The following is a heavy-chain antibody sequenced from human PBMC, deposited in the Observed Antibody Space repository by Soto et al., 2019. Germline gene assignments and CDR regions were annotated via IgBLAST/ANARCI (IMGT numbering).Heavy chain of an antibody. CDR3: ARSEATGLDY. D-gene: IGHD1-26*01. J-gene: IGHJ4*02. CDR1: GGSMTSSNW. V-gene: IGHV4-4*02. Sequence: QVQLQESGPGLVKPSGTLSLTCTVSGGSMTSSNWWNWVRQSPGKGLEWIGEAHHSVRTNYNPSLKSRVTISVDKSKNHFSLKLSSVTAADTAVYYCARSEATGLDYWGQGTLVTVSS. CDR2: AHHSVRT.